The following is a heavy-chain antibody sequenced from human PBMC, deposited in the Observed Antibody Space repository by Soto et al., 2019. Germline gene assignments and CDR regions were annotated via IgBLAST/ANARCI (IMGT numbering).Heavy chain of an antibody. V-gene: IGHV1-2*04. D-gene: IGHD2-8*01. CDR3: ARGPPVEWYTADWYFDL. Sequence: QVQLVQSGAEVKKPGASVKVSCKASGYTFTGYYMHWVRQAPGQGLEWMGWINPNSGGTNYAQKFQGWVTMTRDTSISTAYMELSRLRSDDTAVYYCARGPPVEWYTADWYFDLWGRGTLVTVSS. CDR2: INPNSGGT. CDR1: GYTFTGYY. J-gene: IGHJ2*01.